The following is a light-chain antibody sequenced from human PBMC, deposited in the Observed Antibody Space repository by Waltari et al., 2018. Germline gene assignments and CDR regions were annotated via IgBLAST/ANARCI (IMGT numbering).Light chain of an antibody. CDR1: RANIGAGYD. V-gene: IGLV1-40*01. J-gene: IGLJ2*01. CDR2: AST. CDR3: QSYDTRLSASVI. Sequence: QSVLTQPPSVSGAPRQTVTIPCIGGRANIGAGYDVHWYQQLPQPAPKLLIYASTNRPSGISDRFSGSKSGTSASLVITGLQIEDEAVYYCQSYDTRLSASVIFGGGTELTVL.